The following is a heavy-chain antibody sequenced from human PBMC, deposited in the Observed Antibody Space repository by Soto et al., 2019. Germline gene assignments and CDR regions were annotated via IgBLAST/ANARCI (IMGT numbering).Heavy chain of an antibody. V-gene: IGHV1-69*13. CDR3: ARGYYDILTGYNSYYYYGMDV. CDR2: IIPIFGTA. D-gene: IGHD3-9*01. CDR1: GGTFSSYA. J-gene: IGHJ6*02. Sequence: GASVKVSCKASGGTFSSYAISWVRQAPGQGLEWMGGIIPIFGTANYAQKFQSRVTITADESTSTAYMELSSLRSEDTAVYYCARGYYDILTGYNSYYYYGMDVWGQGTTVTVSS.